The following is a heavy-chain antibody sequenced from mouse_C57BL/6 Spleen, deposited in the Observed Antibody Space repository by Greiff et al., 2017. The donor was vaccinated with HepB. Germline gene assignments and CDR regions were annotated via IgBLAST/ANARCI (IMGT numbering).Heavy chain of an antibody. CDR1: GFTFSSYA. CDR2: ISDGGSYT. J-gene: IGHJ3*01. CDR3: ARVEYYYGSSRFAY. D-gene: IGHD1-1*01. V-gene: IGHV5-4*03. Sequence: EVKLMESGGGLVKPGGSLKLSCAASGFTFSSYAMSWVRQTPEKRLEWVATISDGGSYTYYPDNVKGRFTISRDNAKNNLYLQMSHLKSEDTAMYYCARVEYYYGSSRFAYWGQGTLVTVSA.